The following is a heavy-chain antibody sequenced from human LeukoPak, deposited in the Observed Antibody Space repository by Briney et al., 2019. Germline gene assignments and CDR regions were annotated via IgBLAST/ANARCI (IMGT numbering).Heavy chain of an antibody. CDR2: INTNTGNP. D-gene: IGHD6-13*01. CDR1: GYTFTSYA. V-gene: IGHV7-4-1*02. CDR3: ARVSAAAGHYYYYYYMDV. Sequence: ASVKVSCKASGYTFTSYAMNWVRQAPGQGLEWMGWINTNTGNPTYAQGFTGRFVFSLDTSVSTAYLQISSLKAEDTAVYYCARVSAAAGHYYYYYYMDVWGKGTTVTVSS. J-gene: IGHJ6*03.